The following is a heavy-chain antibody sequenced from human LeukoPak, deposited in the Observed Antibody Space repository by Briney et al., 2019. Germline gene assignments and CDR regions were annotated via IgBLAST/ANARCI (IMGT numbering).Heavy chain of an antibody. CDR2: IYYSGST. CDR1: GGSISSYY. J-gene: IGHJ4*02. V-gene: IGHV4-59*01. CDR3: ARDSYDSSGNYRSFDY. D-gene: IGHD3-22*01. Sequence: SETLSLSRTGSGGSISSYYWSWIRQPPGKGLEWIGYIYYSGSTNYNPSLKSRVTISVDTSKNQFSLKLSSVTAADTAMYYCARDSYDSSGNYRSFDYWGQGTQVTVSS.